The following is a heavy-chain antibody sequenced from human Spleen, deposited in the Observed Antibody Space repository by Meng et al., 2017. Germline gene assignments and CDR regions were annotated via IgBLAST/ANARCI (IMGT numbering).Heavy chain of an antibody. V-gene: IGHV3-74*01. D-gene: IGHD1-26*01. CDR2: INTDGIRT. Sequence: EVQWGEAGEGSVRPGGLLLLSCLASGFSFSSYWMHWVRQPPGKGLVWVSRINTDGIRTDYMDSVEGRFTISRDNAKNTLYLQMDNLRGEDTAVYYCARDMKWEPDYWGQGTLVTVSS. J-gene: IGHJ4*02. CDR1: GFSFSSYW. CDR3: ARDMKWEPDY.